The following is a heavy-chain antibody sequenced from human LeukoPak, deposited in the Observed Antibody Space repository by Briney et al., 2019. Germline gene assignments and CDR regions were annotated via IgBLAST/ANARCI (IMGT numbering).Heavy chain of an antibody. V-gene: IGHV4-39*07. D-gene: IGHD1-26*01. CDR2: IYYSGST. J-gene: IGHJ6*02. CDR3: ARDCRWELTGPYYYYYGMDV. CDR1: GGSISSSSYY. Sequence: SETLSLTCTVSGGSISSSSYYWGWIRQPPGKGLEWIGSIYYSGSTYYNPSLKSRVTISVDTSKNQFSLKLSSVTAADTAVYYCARDCRWELTGPYYYYYGMDVWGQGTTVTVSS.